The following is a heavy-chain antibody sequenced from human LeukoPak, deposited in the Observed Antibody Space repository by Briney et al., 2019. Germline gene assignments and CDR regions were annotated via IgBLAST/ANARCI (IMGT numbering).Heavy chain of an antibody. CDR1: GFTFSSYW. Sequence: PGGSLRLSCAASGFTFSSYWMSWVRQAPGKGLEWVANIKQDGSEKYYVDSVKGRFTISRDNAKNSLYLQMNSLRAEDTAVYYCARDRGTPSGPEWLRFGQREYYFDYWGQGTLVTVSS. D-gene: IGHD5-12*01. CDR3: ARDRGTPSGPEWLRFGQREYYFDY. CDR2: IKQDGSEK. J-gene: IGHJ4*02. V-gene: IGHV3-7*01.